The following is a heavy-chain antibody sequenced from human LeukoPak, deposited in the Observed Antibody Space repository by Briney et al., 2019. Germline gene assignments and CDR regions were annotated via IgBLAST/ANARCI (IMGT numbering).Heavy chain of an antibody. CDR2: ISYNSANK. CDR1: GLTFGSFT. CDR3: TKRRPSGSVTVDEY. Sequence: GSLRLSCTTSGLTFGSFTMSWVRQAPGKGLEWVSSISYNSANKWHADSVKGRFTISRDNSKNTLYLQMHSLRADDTALYYCTKRRPSGSVTVDEYWGQGALVTVSS. D-gene: IGHD2-21*02. J-gene: IGHJ4*02. V-gene: IGHV3-23*01.